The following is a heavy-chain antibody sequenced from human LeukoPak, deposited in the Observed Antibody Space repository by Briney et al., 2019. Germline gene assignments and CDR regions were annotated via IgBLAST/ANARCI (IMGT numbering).Heavy chain of an antibody. Sequence: GGSLRLSCVASGFTFNIYTMSWVRQAPGKGLEWVSSISSSNNYIFYADSVKGRFTISRDNSGNTLFLQMNSLRVEDTAVYYCAKDQGSGHGAYTWGTFDYWGPETLVTVFS. CDR1: GFTFNIYT. D-gene: IGHD3-16*01. J-gene: IGHJ4*01. CDR3: AKDQGSGHGAYTWGTFDY. V-gene: IGHV3-21*04. CDR2: ISSSNNYI.